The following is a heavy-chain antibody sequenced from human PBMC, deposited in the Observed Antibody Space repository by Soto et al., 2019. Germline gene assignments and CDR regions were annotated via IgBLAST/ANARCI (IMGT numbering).Heavy chain of an antibody. D-gene: IGHD3-16*01. J-gene: IGHJ4*02. CDR2: MKHDGSEK. Sequence: EVQLVESGGGLVQPGGSLRLSCAASGFTFSNYWMSWVRQAPGKGLEWGASMKHDGSEKYYVDSVKGRFTISSDNAKNPQFLQMKSLRADDTAVYYCARGGGRYFDRWGQGTLVTVSS. V-gene: IGHV3-7*04. CDR3: ARGGGRYFDR. CDR1: GFTFSNYW.